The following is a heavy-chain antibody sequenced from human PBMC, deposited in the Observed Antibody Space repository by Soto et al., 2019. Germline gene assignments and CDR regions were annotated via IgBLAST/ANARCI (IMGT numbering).Heavy chain of an antibody. CDR1: VFTFNNNY. J-gene: IGHJ4*02. D-gene: IGHD6-19*01. V-gene: IGHV3-13*01. Sequence: PVGSLRLSCSSSVFTFNNNYMHWFLQETVKGLEWVSSIGSAGDKYYLGSVKGRFTISRENAKNSVYLQMNSLRAGYTAVYYCARDRSVDGKGELEYWGQGTAVSVSS. CDR2: IGSAGDK. CDR3: ARDRSVDGKGELEY.